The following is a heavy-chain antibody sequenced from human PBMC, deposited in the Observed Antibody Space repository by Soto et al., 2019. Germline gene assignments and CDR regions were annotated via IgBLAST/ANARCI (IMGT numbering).Heavy chain of an antibody. V-gene: IGHV4-59*01. CDR3: VRDYLLTGFDP. CDR1: GGSISNYY. D-gene: IGHD3-9*01. J-gene: IGHJ5*02. CDR2: VYYSGST. Sequence: SETLSLTCTVSGGSISNYYWTWVRQPPGKGLEWIGYVYYSGSTNYNPSLESRVTISIDASKNQFSLKMKSVTAADTAVYYCVRDYLLTGFDPWGQGALVTVPS.